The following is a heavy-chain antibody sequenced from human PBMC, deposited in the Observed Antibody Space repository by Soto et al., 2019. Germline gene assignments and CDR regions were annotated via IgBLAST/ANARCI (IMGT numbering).Heavy chain of an antibody. CDR1: GYTFTSYD. D-gene: IGHD3-9*01. CDR3: ARALRYFDCLEPMDV. CDR2: MNPNSGNT. V-gene: IGHV1-8*01. J-gene: IGHJ6*02. Sequence: QVQLVQSGAEVKKPGASVKVSCKASGYTFTSYDINWVRQATGQGLEWMGWMNPNSGNTGYAQKFQGRVTMTRNTSISTAYMEMSSLRSEDTAVYYCARALRYFDCLEPMDVWGQGTTVTVSS.